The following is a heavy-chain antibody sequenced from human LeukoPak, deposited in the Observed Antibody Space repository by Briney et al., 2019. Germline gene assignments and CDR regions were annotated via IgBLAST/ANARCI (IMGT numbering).Heavy chain of an antibody. CDR3: AKDLSRAHYYGVDV. V-gene: IGHV3-30*18. D-gene: IGHD3-3*02. Sequence: GGPLRLSCAASGFTFTSYGMHWVRQAPGKGLEWVAVISYDGSDQYYADSVKGRFTISRDNSKNTLHLQMNSLRAEDTALYYCAKDLSRAHYYGVDVWGQGTTVTVSS. CDR1: GFTFTSYG. J-gene: IGHJ6*02. CDR2: ISYDGSDQ.